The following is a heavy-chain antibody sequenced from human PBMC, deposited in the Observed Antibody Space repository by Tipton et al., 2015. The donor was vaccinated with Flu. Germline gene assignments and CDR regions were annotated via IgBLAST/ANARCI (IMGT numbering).Heavy chain of an antibody. Sequence: LRLSCVGSGFTLVNYWMNWVRQVPGKGLVWVSRIKGDGSGAVYADSVKGRFTISRDNAKNMLFLQMNSLRVDDTAVYFCARGGNADLWGQGTLVTVSS. D-gene: IGHD2-8*01. CDR2: IKGDGSGA. CDR3: ARGGNADL. V-gene: IGHV3-74*01. CDR1: GFTLVNYW. J-gene: IGHJ5*02.